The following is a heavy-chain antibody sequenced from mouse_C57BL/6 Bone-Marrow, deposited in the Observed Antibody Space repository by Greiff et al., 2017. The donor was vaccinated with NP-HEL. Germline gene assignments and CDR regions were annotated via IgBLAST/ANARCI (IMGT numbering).Heavy chain of an antibody. D-gene: IGHD2-1*01. Sequence: QVQLQQSGAELVKPGASVKLSCQASGYTFTSYWMHWVKPRPGQGLEWIGMIHPTSGSTNYIEKFKSKATLTVDKSSSTAYMQLSSLTSEDSAVYYCAREDYGNYEAWFAYWGQGTLVTVSA. CDR1: GYTFTSYW. CDR2: IHPTSGST. V-gene: IGHV1-64*01. CDR3: AREDYGNYEAWFAY. J-gene: IGHJ3*01.